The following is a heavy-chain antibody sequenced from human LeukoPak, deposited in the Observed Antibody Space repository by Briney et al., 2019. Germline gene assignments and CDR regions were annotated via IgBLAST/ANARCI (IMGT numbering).Heavy chain of an antibody. Sequence: GGSLRLSCAASGFTFSDYYMSWIRQAPGKGLEWVSYISSSGTTIYYADSVKGRFTISRDSAKKSLNLQMNSLRAEDTAVYYCARAKYCSSTSCYPPFVMDVWGQGTTVTVSS. CDR1: GFTFSDYY. V-gene: IGHV3-11*01. CDR3: ARAKYCSSTSCYPPFVMDV. J-gene: IGHJ6*02. D-gene: IGHD2-2*01. CDR2: ISSSGTTI.